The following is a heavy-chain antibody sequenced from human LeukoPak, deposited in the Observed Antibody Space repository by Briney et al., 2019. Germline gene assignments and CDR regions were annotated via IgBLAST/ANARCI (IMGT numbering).Heavy chain of an antibody. Sequence: SETLSLTCAVYGGSFSGYYWSWIRQPPGKGLEWIGETNHSGSTNYNPSLKSRVTISVDTSKNQFSLKLSSVTAADTAVYYCARGFNVVRHWFDPWGQGTLVTVSS. V-gene: IGHV4-34*01. CDR3: ARGFNVVRHWFDP. CDR1: GGSFSGYY. D-gene: IGHD3-22*01. J-gene: IGHJ5*02. CDR2: TNHSGST.